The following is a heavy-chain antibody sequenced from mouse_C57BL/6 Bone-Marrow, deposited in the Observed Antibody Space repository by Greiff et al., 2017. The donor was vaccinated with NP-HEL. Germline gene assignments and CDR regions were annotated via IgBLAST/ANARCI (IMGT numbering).Heavy chain of an antibody. J-gene: IGHJ3*01. D-gene: IGHD2-4*01. CDR2: ISYDGSN. CDR1: GYSITSGYY. Sequence: DVQLQESGPGLVKPSQSLSLTCSVTGYSITSGYYWNWIRQFPGNKLEWMGYISYDGSNNYNPSLKNRISITRDTSKNQFFLKLNSVTTEDTATYYCARERVYYDYDGRGFAYWGQGTLVTVSA. CDR3: ARERVYYDYDGRGFAY. V-gene: IGHV3-6*01.